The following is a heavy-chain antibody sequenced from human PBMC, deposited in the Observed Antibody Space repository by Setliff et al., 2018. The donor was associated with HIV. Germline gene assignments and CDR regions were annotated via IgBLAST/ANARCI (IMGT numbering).Heavy chain of an antibody. CDR2: IYYSGGTSGTT. D-gene: IGHD3-9*01. CDR3: ASHQHNFTGYYYYYYYMAV. J-gene: IGHJ6*03. Sequence: SETLSLTCTVSGVSITSYFWSWIRQPPGKGLEYIGYIYYSGGTSGTTNYNPSLKSRVTISLDTPKNQLSLNLKSVTAADTAVYYCASHQHNFTGYYYYYYYMAVWGRGTMVTVSS. V-gene: IGHV4-59*08. CDR1: GVSITSYF.